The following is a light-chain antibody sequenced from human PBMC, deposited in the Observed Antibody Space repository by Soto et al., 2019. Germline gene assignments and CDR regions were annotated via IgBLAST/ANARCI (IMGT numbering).Light chain of an antibody. J-gene: IGKJ1*01. CDR3: QQYGISSRT. V-gene: IGKV3-20*01. CDR2: GAS. CDR1: QSVSSNY. Sequence: EIVMTQSPATLSVSPGERATLSCRASQSVSSNYLAWYQQKPGQAPRLLIYGASSRATGIPDRFSGSGSGTDFTLTISRLEPEDFAVYYCQQYGISSRTFGQGTKVDIK.